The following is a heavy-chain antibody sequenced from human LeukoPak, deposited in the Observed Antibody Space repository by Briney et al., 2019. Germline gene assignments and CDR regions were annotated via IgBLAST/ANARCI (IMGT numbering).Heavy chain of an antibody. J-gene: IGHJ4*02. Sequence: GGSLRLSCAASGFTFSSYSMNWVRQAPGKGLEWVSSISSSSSYIYYADSVKGRFTISRDNAKNSLYLQMNSLRAEDTAVYYCARDAPHNYYVDYWGQGTLVTVSS. V-gene: IGHV3-21*01. D-gene: IGHD3-10*02. CDR3: ARDAPHNYYVDY. CDR2: ISSSSSYI. CDR1: GFTFSSYS.